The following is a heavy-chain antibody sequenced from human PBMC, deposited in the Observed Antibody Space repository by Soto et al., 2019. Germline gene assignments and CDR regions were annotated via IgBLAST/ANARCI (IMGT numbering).Heavy chain of an antibody. V-gene: IGHV4-34*01. J-gene: IGHJ4*02. CDR1: GGSFSGYY. Sequence: SETLSLTCAVYGGSFSGYYWSWIRQPPGKGLEWIGEINHSGSTNYNPSLKSRVTISVDTSKNQFSLKLSSVTAADTAVYYCARSVRRGAHFDYWGQGTLVTVSS. CDR2: INHSGST. CDR3: ARSVRRGAHFDY. D-gene: IGHD1-26*01.